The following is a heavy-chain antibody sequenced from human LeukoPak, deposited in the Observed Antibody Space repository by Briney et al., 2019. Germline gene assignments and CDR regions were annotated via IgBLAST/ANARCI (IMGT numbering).Heavy chain of an antibody. CDR3: AKRRGLELLYYYYMDV. CDR1: GFTFSTYA. V-gene: IGHV3-23*01. D-gene: IGHD1-7*01. Sequence: GGSLRLSCAASGFTFSTYAMSWVRQAPGKGLDWVSAISGSGGSTYYADSVKGRFTISRDNSKNTLYLQMNSLRAEDTAVYYCAKRRGLELLYYYYMDVWGKGTTVTVSS. CDR2: ISGSGGST. J-gene: IGHJ6*03.